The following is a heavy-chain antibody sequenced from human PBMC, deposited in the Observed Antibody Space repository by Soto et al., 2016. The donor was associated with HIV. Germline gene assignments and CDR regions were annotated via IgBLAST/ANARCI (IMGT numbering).Heavy chain of an antibody. CDR2: IWYDGSNK. V-gene: IGHV3-33*08. D-gene: IGHD6-6*01. CDR1: GFTFSSYG. J-gene: IGHJ3*02. CDR3: AEGGMEQLAVDAFDI. Sequence: VQLVESGGGVVQPGRSLRLSCAASGFTFSSYGMHWVRQAPGKGLEWVAVIWYDGSNKYYADSVKGRFTISRDNSKNTLYLQMNSLRAEDTAMYYCAEGGMEQLAVDAFDIVGQGTSGHRLF.